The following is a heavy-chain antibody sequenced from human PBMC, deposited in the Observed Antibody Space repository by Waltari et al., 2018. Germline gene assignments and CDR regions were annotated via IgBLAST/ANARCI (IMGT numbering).Heavy chain of an antibody. CDR2: INSDESRT. D-gene: IGHD6-19*01. CDR3: VRYSSGSFD. J-gene: IGHJ4*02. CDR1: GLTIRGYW. V-gene: IGHV3-74*01. Sequence: EVQLVESGGGLVQPGGSLSIPCAASGLTIRGYWMQWVRQASGKGPVWILRINSDESRTNYADFVRGRFTISRDNAKNTLYLQMDSLRVEDTAVYYCVRYSSGSFDWGQGTLVTVSS.